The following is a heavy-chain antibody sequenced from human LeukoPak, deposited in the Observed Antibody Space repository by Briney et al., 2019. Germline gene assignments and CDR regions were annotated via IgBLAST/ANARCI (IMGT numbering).Heavy chain of an antibody. Sequence: GGSLRLSCAASGFTFSSYSMNWVRQAPGKGLEWVSYISSSSSTIYYADSVKGRFTISRDNAKNSLYLQMNSLRDEDTAVYYCASGNDFWSGYYYYGMDVWGQGTTVTVSS. CDR3: ASGNDFWSGYYYYGMDV. J-gene: IGHJ6*02. D-gene: IGHD3-3*01. CDR2: ISSSSSTI. CDR1: GFTFSSYS. V-gene: IGHV3-48*02.